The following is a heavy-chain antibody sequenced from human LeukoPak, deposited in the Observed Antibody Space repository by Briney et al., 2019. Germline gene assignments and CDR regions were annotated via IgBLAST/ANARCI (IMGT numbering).Heavy chain of an antibody. D-gene: IGHD6-13*01. Sequence: XAASGFTFSXXXXXXVXQAPGXXXXXVAVISYDGSNQYYADSVKRRFPISRDNSKNTLYLQMNSLRAEDTAVYYCAKDLDGSSLDYWGQGTQVTVSS. CDR1: GFTFSXXX. CDR3: AKDLDGSSLDY. V-gene: IGHV3-30*18. J-gene: IGHJ4*02. CDR2: ISYDGSNQ.